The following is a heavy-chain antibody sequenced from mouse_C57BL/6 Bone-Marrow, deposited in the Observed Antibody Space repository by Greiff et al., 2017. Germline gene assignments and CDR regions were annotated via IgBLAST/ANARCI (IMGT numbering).Heavy chain of an antibody. CDR2: IYPGDGDT. CDR1: GYAFSSSW. D-gene: IGHD2-4*01. V-gene: IGHV1-82*01. CDR3: ARRLRVPYWYFDV. Sequence: QVQLKQSGPELVKPGASVKISCKASGYAFSSSWMNWVKQRPGKGLEWIGRIYPGDGDTNYNGKFKGKATLTADKSSSTAYMQLSSLTSEDSAVYFCARRLRVPYWYFDVWGTGTTVTVSS. J-gene: IGHJ1*03.